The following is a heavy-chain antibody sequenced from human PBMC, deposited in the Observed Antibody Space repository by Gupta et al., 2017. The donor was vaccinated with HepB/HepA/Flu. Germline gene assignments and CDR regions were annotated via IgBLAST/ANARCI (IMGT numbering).Heavy chain of an antibody. CDR2: THSSGKT. V-gene: IGHV4-30-4*01. J-gene: IGHJ6*02. CDR1: GASIASGDHY. CDR3: ARDGTYSSPAGGRGAFYYVFYGLDV. Sequence: QVQLQESGPGLVKPSQTLSLTCSVSGASIASGDHYWIWLRQSPRKGLEWIASTHSSGKTDYSPSLKSRVTMSTDTSKNQISLTLNSVTSEDTAVYYCARDGTYSSPAGGRGAFYYVFYGLDVWGQGAAVTVSS. D-gene: IGHD3-10*02.